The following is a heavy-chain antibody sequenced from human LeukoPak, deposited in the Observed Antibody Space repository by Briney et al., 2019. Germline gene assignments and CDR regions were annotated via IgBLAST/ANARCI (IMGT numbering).Heavy chain of an antibody. V-gene: IGHV3-7*01. D-gene: IGHD3-22*01. CDR1: GFTFSSYG. CDR3: ARDRALYDSRRGYYYTEDDY. J-gene: IGHJ4*02. CDR2: MNQDGSEK. Sequence: GGSLRLSCAASGFTFSSYGMHWVRQAPGKGLEWVANMNQDGSEKYYLDSVKGRFTVSRDNAKNSLYLQMNNLRDDDTAVYFCARDRALYDSRRGYYYTEDDYWGQGTLVTVSS.